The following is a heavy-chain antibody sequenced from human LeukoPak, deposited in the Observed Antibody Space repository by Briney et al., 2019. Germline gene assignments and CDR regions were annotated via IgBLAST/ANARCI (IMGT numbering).Heavy chain of an antibody. CDR2: ISGSGGST. D-gene: IGHD2-21*01. Sequence: PGGSLRLSCAASGFTFSSYAMSWVRQAPGKGLEGVSAISGSGGSTYYADSVKGRFTISRDNSKNTLYLQMNSLRAEDTAVYYCAKPFRGDYLPYYYWGQGTLVTVSS. J-gene: IGHJ4*02. CDR3: AKPFRGDYLPYYY. CDR1: GFTFSSYA. V-gene: IGHV3-23*01.